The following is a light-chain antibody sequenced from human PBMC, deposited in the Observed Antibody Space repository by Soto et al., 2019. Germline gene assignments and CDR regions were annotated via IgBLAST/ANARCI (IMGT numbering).Light chain of an antibody. J-gene: IGLJ2*01. CDR3: GTWDSSLSAGGVV. V-gene: IGLV1-51*01. CDR1: SSNIGNNY. CDR2: DNY. Sequence: QSVLTQPPSVSAAPGQTVTISCSGSSSNIGNNYVSWYQQLPGTAPKLLIYDNYKRPSGIPDRFSGAKAGTSATLGITGLQTGDEADYYCGTWDSSLSAGGVVFGGGTKLTVL.